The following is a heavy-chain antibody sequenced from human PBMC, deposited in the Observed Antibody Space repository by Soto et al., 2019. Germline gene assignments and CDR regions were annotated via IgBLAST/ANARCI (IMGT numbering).Heavy chain of an antibody. CDR2: IIPILGIA. CDR1: GGTFSSYT. J-gene: IGHJ4*02. Sequence: QVQLVQSGAEVKKPGSSVKVSCKASGGTFSSYTISWVRQAPGQGLEWMGRIIPILGIANYAQKFQGRVPITADKAASRACMELSRLRSEDTAGYYCARGELGGYWGQGTLVTVSS. V-gene: IGHV1-69*02. CDR3: ARGELGGY. D-gene: IGHD1-26*01.